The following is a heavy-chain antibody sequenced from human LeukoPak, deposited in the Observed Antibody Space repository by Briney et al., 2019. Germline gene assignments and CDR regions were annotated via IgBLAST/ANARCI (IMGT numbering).Heavy chain of an antibody. J-gene: IGHJ4*02. V-gene: IGHV3-23*01. D-gene: IGHD6-13*01. CDR1: GFTFSSYA. CDR2: ISGSGGST. CDR3: AKPRESIAAAGSYFDY. Sequence: GGSLRLSCAASGFTFSSYAMSWVRQAPGKGLEWVSAISGSGGSTYYADSVKGRFTISRDSSKNTLYLQMNSLRAEDTAVYYCAKPRESIAAAGSYFDYWGQGTLVTVSS.